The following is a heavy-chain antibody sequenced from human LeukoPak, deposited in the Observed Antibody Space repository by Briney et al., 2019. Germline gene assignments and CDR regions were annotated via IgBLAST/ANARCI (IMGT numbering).Heavy chain of an antibody. CDR1: GFTFSSYA. V-gene: IGHV3-33*08. Sequence: GRSLRLSCAASGFTFSSYAMHWVRQAPGKGLEWVAVIWYDGSNKYYADSVKGRFTISRDNSKNTLYLQMNSLRAEDTAVYYCARDGGYDILTGSPIYYFDYWGQGTLVTVSS. CDR3: ARDGGYDILTGSPIYYFDY. D-gene: IGHD3-9*01. J-gene: IGHJ4*02. CDR2: IWYDGSNK.